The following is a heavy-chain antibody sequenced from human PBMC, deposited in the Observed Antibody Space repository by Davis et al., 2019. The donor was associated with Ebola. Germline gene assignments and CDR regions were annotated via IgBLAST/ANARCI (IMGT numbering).Heavy chain of an antibody. CDR1: GCTFSSYA. CDR3: ARDSIVGATTSNWFDP. D-gene: IGHD1-26*01. Sequence: GGSLRLSCAASGCTFSSYAMHWVRQAPGKGLEYVSAISSNGGSTYYANSVKGRFTISRDNSKNTLYLQMGSLRAEDMAVYYCARDSIVGATTSNWFDPWGQGTLVTVSS. V-gene: IGHV3-64*01. CDR2: ISSNGGST. J-gene: IGHJ5*02.